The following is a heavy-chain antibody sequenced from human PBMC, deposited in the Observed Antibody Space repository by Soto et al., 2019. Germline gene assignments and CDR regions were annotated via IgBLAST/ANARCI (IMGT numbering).Heavy chain of an antibody. CDR1: GDSISRYY. Sequence: QVQLQESGPGLVKPSETLSLTCTVSGDSISRYYWSWIRLSPGKGLEWIVYIYYSGENNCNPSVKSRVTIAVDRTKNQFSLKLSSVTAADTAVYYCARDQGGEFLKGSGMDVWGQGTTVTVSS. D-gene: IGHD3-10*01. CDR3: ARDQGGEFLKGSGMDV. CDR2: IYYSGEN. V-gene: IGHV4-59*01. J-gene: IGHJ6*02.